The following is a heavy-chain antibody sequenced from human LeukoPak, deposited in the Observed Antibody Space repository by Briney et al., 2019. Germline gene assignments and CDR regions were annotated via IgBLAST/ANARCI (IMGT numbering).Heavy chain of an antibody. CDR1: GFTFSSYA. J-gene: IGHJ4*02. CDR2: ISCDGSNK. V-gene: IGHV3-30-3*01. Sequence: PGGSLRLSCAASGFTFSSYAMHWVRQAPGKGLEWVAVISCDGSNKYYADSVKGRFTISRDNSKNTLYLQMSSLRAEDTAVYYCARDRTAAAGKASFFDYWGQGTLVTVSS. D-gene: IGHD6-13*01. CDR3: ARDRTAAAGKASFFDY.